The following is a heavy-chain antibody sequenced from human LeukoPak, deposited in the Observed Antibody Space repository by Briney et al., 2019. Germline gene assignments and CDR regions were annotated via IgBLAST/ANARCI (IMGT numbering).Heavy chain of an antibody. Sequence: SGGSLRLSCAASGFTFNNYGMHWVRQAPGKGLEWVALIRYDGSKKYYADSVKGRLTISRDNSKNTLYLQMNSMRTEDTAVYYCAKTTIMGVTVDPFDIWGQGTMVTVSS. CDR2: IRYDGSKK. CDR1: GFTFNNYG. D-gene: IGHD3-16*01. V-gene: IGHV3-30*02. J-gene: IGHJ3*02. CDR3: AKTTIMGVTVDPFDI.